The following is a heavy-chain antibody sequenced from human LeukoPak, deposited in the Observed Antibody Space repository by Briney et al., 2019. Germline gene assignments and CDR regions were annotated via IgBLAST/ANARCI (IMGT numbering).Heavy chain of an antibody. D-gene: IGHD4-17*01. V-gene: IGHV4-61*02. Sequence: PSETLSLTCTVPGGSISSATYSWSWIRQPAGKGLEWIGRISTSGSTNYNPSFMSRVTISVDTSENQFSLNLSSVTAADTAVYYCARDDGDYGFDYWGQGTLVPVSS. CDR2: ISTSGST. CDR1: GGSISSATYS. J-gene: IGHJ4*02. CDR3: ARDDGDYGFDY.